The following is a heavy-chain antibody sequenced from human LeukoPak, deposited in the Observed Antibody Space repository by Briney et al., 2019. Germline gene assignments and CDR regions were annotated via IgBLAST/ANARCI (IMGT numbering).Heavy chain of an antibody. CDR2: VNHSGNT. J-gene: IGHJ4*02. V-gene: IGHV4-34*01. D-gene: IGHD1-1*01. CDR1: GGSFSGHY. Sequence: PSETLSLTCAVSGGSFSGHYWNWIRQPPGKGLEWIGEVNHSGNTNYNPSLKSRVTMSVDTSKSQFSLKLRSVTAADTAVYYCARYVPVKTGTTRASFDYWGQGTLVTVSS. CDR3: ARYVPVKTGTTRASFDY.